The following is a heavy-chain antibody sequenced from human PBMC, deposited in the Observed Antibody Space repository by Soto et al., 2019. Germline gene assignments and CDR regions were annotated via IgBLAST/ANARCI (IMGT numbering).Heavy chain of an antibody. CDR2: ISYDGSNK. D-gene: IGHD1-1*01. CDR1: GFTFSSYG. V-gene: IGHV3-30*18. CDR3: AKGGVYKWTGGY. Sequence: QVQLVESGGGVVQPGRSLRLSCAASGFTFSSYGMHWVRQAPGKGLEWVAVISYDGSNKYYADSVKGRSTISRDNSKKRLNRKMNSLRAGDTAVYSWAKGGVYKWTGGYGGQGTLVPVSS. J-gene: IGHJ4*02.